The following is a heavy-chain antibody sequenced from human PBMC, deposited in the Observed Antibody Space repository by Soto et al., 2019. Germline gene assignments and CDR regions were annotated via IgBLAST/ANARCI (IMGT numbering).Heavy chain of an antibody. CDR1: GFSLTNVW. J-gene: IGHJ4*02. Sequence: EVQLVESGGGLVKPGGSLRLSCAVSGFSLTNVWMNWVRQAPGKGLEWVGRIKSKADGGTTDYAAPVKGRFIISRDESKNTLYLEMNSLKIEDTAVYYCSHGYEQYFESWGQGTLVNFSS. D-gene: IGHD5-18*01. CDR2: IKSKADGGTT. V-gene: IGHV3-15*07. CDR3: SHGYEQYFES.